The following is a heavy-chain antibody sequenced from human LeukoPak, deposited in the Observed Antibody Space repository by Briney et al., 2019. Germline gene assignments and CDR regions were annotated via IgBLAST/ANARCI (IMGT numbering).Heavy chain of an antibody. J-gene: IGHJ4*02. V-gene: IGHV1-24*01. CDR2: LDPEDGET. Sequence: GASVKVSCKVSGDTLTELSMHWVRQAPGKGLEWMGGLDPEDGETIYAQKFQGRVTMTEDTSTDTAYMELSSLRSEDTAVYYCAILPNPGYYDSSGYLPFDYWGQGTLVTVSS. CDR1: GDTLTELS. D-gene: IGHD3-22*01. CDR3: AILPNPGYYDSSGYLPFDY.